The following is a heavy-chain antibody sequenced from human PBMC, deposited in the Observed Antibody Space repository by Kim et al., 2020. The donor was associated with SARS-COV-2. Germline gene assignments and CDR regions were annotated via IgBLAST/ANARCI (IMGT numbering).Heavy chain of an antibody. Sequence: GGSLRLSCAASGFTFDDYTMHWVRQAPGKGLEWVSLISWDGGSTYYADSVKGRFTISRDNSKNSLYLQMNSLRTEDTALYYCAKDSSDYYDSLFDYWGQGTLVTVSS. D-gene: IGHD3-22*01. V-gene: IGHV3-43*01. CDR2: ISWDGGST. CDR1: GFTFDDYT. CDR3: AKDSSDYYDSLFDY. J-gene: IGHJ4*02.